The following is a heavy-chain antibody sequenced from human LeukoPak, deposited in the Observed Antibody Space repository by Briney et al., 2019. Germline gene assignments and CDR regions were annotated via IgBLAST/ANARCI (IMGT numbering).Heavy chain of an antibody. CDR3: ATSSDPNGSGSYYLFYYYYGMDV. Sequence: HAGGSLRLSCAVSGFTFSRYAMSWVRQAPGKGLEWVSVFSVSGGSTFYADSVKGRFTISRDNSKNTLYLQMNSLRAEDTAVYYCATSSDPNGSGSYYLFYYYYGMDVWGQGTTVTVSS. CDR1: GFTFSRYA. CDR2: FSVSGGST. D-gene: IGHD3-10*01. V-gene: IGHV3-23*01. J-gene: IGHJ6*02.